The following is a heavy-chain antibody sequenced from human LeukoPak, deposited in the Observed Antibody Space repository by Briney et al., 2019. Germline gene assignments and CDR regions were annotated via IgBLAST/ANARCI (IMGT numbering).Heavy chain of an antibody. CDR1: GGSISSYY. CDR2: IYYRGST. CDR3: ARQSGYSYDFDY. Sequence: SETLSLTCTVSGGSISSYYWSWIRQPPGKGLEWIGYIYYRGSTNYNPSLKSRVTISVDTSKNQFSLKLSSVTAADTAVYYCARQSGYSYDFDYWGQGTLVTVSS. D-gene: IGHD5-18*01. V-gene: IGHV4-59*08. J-gene: IGHJ4*02.